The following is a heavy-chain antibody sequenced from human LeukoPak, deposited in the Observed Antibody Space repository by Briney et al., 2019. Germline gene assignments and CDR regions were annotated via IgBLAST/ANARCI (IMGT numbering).Heavy chain of an antibody. CDR3: ARVFLGYCSSTSCYSFDY. J-gene: IGHJ4*02. CDR2: INPNSGGT. D-gene: IGHD2-2*01. CDR1: GYTFTGYY. Sequence: ASVKVSCKASGYTFTGYYMHWVRRAPGQGPEWMGWINPNSGGTNYAQKFQGRVTMTRDTSISTAYMELSRLRSDDTAVYYCARVFLGYCSSTSCYSFDYWGQGTLVTVSS. V-gene: IGHV1-2*02.